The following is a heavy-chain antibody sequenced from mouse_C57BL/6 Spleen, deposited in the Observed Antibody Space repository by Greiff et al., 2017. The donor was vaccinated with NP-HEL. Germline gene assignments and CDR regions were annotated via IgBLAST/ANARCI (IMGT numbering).Heavy chain of an antibody. CDR2: IYPGDGDT. J-gene: IGHJ4*01. V-gene: IGHV1-82*01. D-gene: IGHD4-1*01. CDR3: ARSVTGTEAMDY. Sequence: QVQLQQSGPELVKPGASVKISCKASGYAFSSSWMNWVKQRPGKGLEWIGRIYPGDGDTNYNGKFKGKATLTADKSSSTAYMQLSSLTSEDSAVYFCARSVTGTEAMDYWGQGTSVTVSS. CDR1: GYAFSSSW.